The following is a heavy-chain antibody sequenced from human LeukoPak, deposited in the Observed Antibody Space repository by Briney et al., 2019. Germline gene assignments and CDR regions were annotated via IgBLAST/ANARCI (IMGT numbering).Heavy chain of an antibody. Sequence: GGSLRLSCANSGFTFSSYWMHWVRHAPGKGLVWVSHIKTDGSSTTYADFVQGRFTISRDNAKNTLYLQMNSLRADDTAVYYCVRGRGVPEYYFDYWGQGTLVTVSS. CDR1: GFTFSSYW. CDR3: VRGRGVPEYYFDY. J-gene: IGHJ4*02. D-gene: IGHD2-2*01. CDR2: IKTDGSST. V-gene: IGHV3-74*01.